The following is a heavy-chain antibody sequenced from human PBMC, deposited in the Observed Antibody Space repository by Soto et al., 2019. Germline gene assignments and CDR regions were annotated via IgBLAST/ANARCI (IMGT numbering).Heavy chain of an antibody. CDR2: IIPILGIP. CDR1: GGTFNTYP. D-gene: IGHD2-15*01. Sequence: QVQLVQSGAEVKRPGSSVKVSCKASGGTFNTYPISWVRQAPGQGLEWMGRIIPILGIPKYAQKFQDRVTINADKYPGTDYGGVSSLRSEGPAVYYCASVVVVAVTGWLDPWGQGILVTVSA. CDR3: ASVVVVAVTGWLDP. J-gene: IGHJ5*02. V-gene: IGHV1-69*02.